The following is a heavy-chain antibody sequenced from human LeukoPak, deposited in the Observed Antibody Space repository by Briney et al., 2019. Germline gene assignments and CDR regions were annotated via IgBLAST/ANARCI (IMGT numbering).Heavy chain of an antibody. CDR1: GFTFSSYS. Sequence: GGSLRLSCAASGFTFSSYSMNWVRQAPGKGLEWVSSISSSSSYTYYADSVKGRFTISRDNAKNSLFLQVNSLRAEDTAVYYCARAHTTHPYYFDYWGQGTLVTVSS. CDR2: ISSSSSYT. D-gene: IGHD1-1*01. J-gene: IGHJ4*02. CDR3: ARAHTTHPYYFDY. V-gene: IGHV3-21*04.